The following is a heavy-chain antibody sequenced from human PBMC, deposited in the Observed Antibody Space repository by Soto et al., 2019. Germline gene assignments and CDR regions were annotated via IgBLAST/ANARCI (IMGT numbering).Heavy chain of an antibody. Sequence: GGSLRLSCEDSGFTFSNYGMTWVRQAPGKGLEWVSVISGSGGTTYYADSVKGRFTISRDNSKSTLYVQMNSLRVEDTAVYLCARDVGSSSWHALDIWGQGTMVTVSS. CDR2: ISGSGGTT. CDR3: ARDVGSSSWHALDI. J-gene: IGHJ3*02. V-gene: IGHV3-23*01. CDR1: GFTFSNYG. D-gene: IGHD6-13*01.